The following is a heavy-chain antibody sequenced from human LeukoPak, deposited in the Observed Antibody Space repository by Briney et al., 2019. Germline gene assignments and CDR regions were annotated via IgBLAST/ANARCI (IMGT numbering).Heavy chain of an antibody. Sequence: GGSLRLSCAASGFTFSSYAMSWVRQAPGKGLEWGSAISGSGGSTYYADSVKGRFTISRDNSKNTLYLQMNSLRAEDTAVYYCAKNYYDSSGYYCTFDYWGPGTLVTVSS. D-gene: IGHD3-22*01. CDR2: ISGSGGST. CDR3: AKNYYDSSGYYCTFDY. J-gene: IGHJ4*02. V-gene: IGHV3-23*01. CDR1: GFTFSSYA.